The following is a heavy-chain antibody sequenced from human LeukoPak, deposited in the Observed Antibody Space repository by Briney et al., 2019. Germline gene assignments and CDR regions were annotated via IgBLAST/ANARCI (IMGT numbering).Heavy chain of an antibody. V-gene: IGHV3-33*06. CDR2: IWYDGSNK. D-gene: IGHD4-23*01. CDR3: AKGGLRWPFDY. Sequence: GRSLRLSCAASGFTFSSYGMHWVRQAPGKGLEWVAVIWYDGSNKYYGDSVKGRFTISRDNSKNTLYLQMNSLRAEDTAVYYCAKGGLRWPFDYWGQGTLVTVSS. J-gene: IGHJ4*02. CDR1: GFTFSSYG.